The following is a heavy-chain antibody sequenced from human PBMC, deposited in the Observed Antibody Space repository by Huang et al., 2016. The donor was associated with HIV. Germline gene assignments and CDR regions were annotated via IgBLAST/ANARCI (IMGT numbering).Heavy chain of an antibody. Sequence: EMQLVESGGGLVRPGGSLKLSCAASGFTFGNAWMTWVRQAPGKGLEWVGLIKSKNDGETVDYAAPVKDRFFISRHDSDNTLFLQMSSLRDEDTAVYFCTTVSRYAAAKTWGQGTLVTVSS. CDR1: GFTFGNAW. D-gene: IGHD3-16*01. CDR3: TTVSRYAAAKT. J-gene: IGHJ5*02. CDR2: IKSKNDGETV. V-gene: IGHV3-15*01.